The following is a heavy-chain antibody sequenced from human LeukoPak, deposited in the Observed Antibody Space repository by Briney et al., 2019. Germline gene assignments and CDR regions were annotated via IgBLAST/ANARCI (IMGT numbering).Heavy chain of an antibody. CDR3: ARSYYYDSSGYFRN. CDR2: INHNGST. D-gene: IGHD3-22*01. V-gene: IGHV4-34*01. Sequence: SGTLSLTCAVYGGSFSAYYWSWIRQSPGKGLEWIGEINHNGSTNYNPSLKSRVTISVDTSKNQFSLKLSSVTAADTAVYYCARSYYYDSSGYFRNWGQGTLVTVSS. J-gene: IGHJ4*02. CDR1: GGSFSAYY.